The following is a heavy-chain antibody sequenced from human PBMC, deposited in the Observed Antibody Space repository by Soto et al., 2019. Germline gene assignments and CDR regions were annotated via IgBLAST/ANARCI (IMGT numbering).Heavy chain of an antibody. CDR2: VHYSGST. CDR3: ARAPRAAIPDY. D-gene: IGHD2-15*01. J-gene: IGHJ4*02. Sequence: PSETLSLTCTVSNGSISNYYWTWIRQPPGKGLEWIGFVHYSGSTNYNPSLKSRVTISLHTSKNQFSLKLSSVTTADTAVYYCARAPRAAIPDYWGQGTLVT. V-gene: IGHV4-59*01. CDR1: NGSISNYY.